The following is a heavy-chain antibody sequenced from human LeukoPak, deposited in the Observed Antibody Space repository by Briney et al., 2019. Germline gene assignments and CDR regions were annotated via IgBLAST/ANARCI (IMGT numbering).Heavy chain of an antibody. J-gene: IGHJ4*02. CDR2: NYYSGST. D-gene: IGHD5-18*01. V-gene: IGHV4-59*08. CDR3: ASAADTDGYDY. CDR1: GGSISSYY. Sequence: SETLSLTCTVSGGSISSYYWSWIPQPPGKGLEWIGYNYYSGSTNYNPSVKSRDTLQVNTANNQFSLELRSVSAADTAVSFLASAADTDGYDYWGQGTMVTVCS.